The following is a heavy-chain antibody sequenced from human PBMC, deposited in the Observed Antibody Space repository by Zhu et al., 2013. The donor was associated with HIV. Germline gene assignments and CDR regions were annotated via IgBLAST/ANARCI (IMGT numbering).Heavy chain of an antibody. J-gene: IGHJ4*02. D-gene: IGHD3-10*01. CDR3: ASKGVGYGSFLDY. CDR1: GGTFSSYT. CDR2: IIPILGIA. V-gene: IGHV1-69*02. Sequence: QVQLVQSGAEVKKPGSSVKVSCKASGGTFSSYTISWVRQAPGQGLEWMGRIIPILGIANYAQKFQGRVTITADKSTSTAYMELSSLRSEDTAVYYCASKGVGYGSFLDYWGQGTLVTVSS.